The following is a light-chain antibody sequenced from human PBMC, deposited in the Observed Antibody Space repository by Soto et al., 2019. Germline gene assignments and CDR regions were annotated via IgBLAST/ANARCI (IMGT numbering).Light chain of an antibody. V-gene: IGLV2-14*01. J-gene: IGLJ1*01. CDR1: STDVGGYNF. CDR3: SSYTSSNTYV. CDR2: EVS. Sequence: QSALTQPASVSGSPGQSITISCTGTSTDVGGYNFVSWYQQHPGTAPKLLIYEVSNRPSGVSNRFSASKSGNTASLTISGLQAEDAADYYCSSYTSSNTYVFATGTKVTVL.